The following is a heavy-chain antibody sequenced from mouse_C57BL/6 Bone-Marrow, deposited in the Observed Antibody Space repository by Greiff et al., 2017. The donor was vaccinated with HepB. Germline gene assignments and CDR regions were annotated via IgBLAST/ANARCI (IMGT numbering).Heavy chain of an antibody. CDR2: IYPGSGST. J-gene: IGHJ2*01. V-gene: IGHV1-55*01. Sequence: QVQLQQPGAELVKPGASVKMSCKASGYTFPSYWITWVKQRPGQGLEWIGDIYPGSGSTNYNEKFKSKATLTVDTSSSTAYMQLSSLTSEDSAVYYCARGGYGSSRDYWGQGTTLTVSS. D-gene: IGHD1-1*01. CDR1: GYTFPSYW. CDR3: ARGGYGSSRDY.